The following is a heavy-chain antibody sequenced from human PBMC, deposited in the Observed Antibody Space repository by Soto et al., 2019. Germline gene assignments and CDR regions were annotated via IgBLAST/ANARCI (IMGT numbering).Heavy chain of an antibody. Sequence: EVQLVESGGGFVQPGGSLRLSCAASGFTFSSYSMNWVRQAPGKGLEWVSYISSSSSTIYYADSVKGRFTISRDNAKNSLYLQMNSLRDEDTAVYYCARIIWFGELFNGMDVWGQGTTVTVSS. CDR3: ARIIWFGELFNGMDV. V-gene: IGHV3-48*02. CDR2: ISSSSSTI. D-gene: IGHD3-10*01. J-gene: IGHJ6*02. CDR1: GFTFSSYS.